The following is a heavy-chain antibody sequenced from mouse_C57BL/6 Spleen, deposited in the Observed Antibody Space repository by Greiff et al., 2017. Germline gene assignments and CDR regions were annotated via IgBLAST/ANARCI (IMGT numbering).Heavy chain of an antibody. V-gene: IGHV8-5*01. CDR1: GFSLSTSNMG. CDR2: IWWNDDK. D-gene: IGHD1-1*01. J-gene: IGHJ3*01. Sequence: QVTLKESGPGILQPSQTLSLTCSFSGFSLSTSNMGIGWIRHPSGKGLEWLAHIWWNDDKYYNPSLKSRLTISKDTANNQVFLKITSVDTADTDTYDCAQICYGSSFAWFAYWGQGTLVTVSA. CDR3: AQICYGSSFAWFAY.